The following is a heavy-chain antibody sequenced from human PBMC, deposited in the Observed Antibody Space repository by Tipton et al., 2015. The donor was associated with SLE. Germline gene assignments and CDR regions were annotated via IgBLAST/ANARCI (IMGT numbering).Heavy chain of an antibody. D-gene: IGHD3-3*01. J-gene: IGHJ5*02. CDR3: ARDDFWSGREWFDP. CDR2: IYTSGST. CDR1: GGSISGYY. Sequence: TLSLTCTVSGGSISGYYWSWVRQPPGKGLEWIGRIYTSGSTNYNPSLKSRVTISVDTSKNQFSLKLSSVTAADTAVYYCARDDFWSGREWFDPWGQGTLVTVSS. V-gene: IGHV4-4*08.